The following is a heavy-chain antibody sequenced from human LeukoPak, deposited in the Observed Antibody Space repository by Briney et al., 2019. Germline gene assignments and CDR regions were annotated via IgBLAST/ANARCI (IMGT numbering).Heavy chain of an antibody. J-gene: IGHJ4*02. V-gene: IGHV3-30*02. Sequence: WGSLRLSCTASGFTFSNYGMHWVRQAPGKGLEWVAFIRYDRSEKYYADSVKGRITISRENSKNTLYVQMSSLRAEYTAVYYCAKGKDYYLDYWGQGTLVTVSS. CDR2: IRYDRSEK. D-gene: IGHD3-10*01. CDR3: AKGKDYYLDY. CDR1: GFTFSNYG.